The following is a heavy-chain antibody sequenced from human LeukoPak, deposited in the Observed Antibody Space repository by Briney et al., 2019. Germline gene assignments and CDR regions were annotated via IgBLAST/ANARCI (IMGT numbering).Heavy chain of an antibody. CDR2: INHSGST. J-gene: IGHJ4*02. CDR1: GGSFSGCY. Sequence: SETLSLTCAVYGGSFSGCYWSWIRQPPGKGLEWIGEINHSGSTNYNPSLKSRVTISVDTSKNQFSLKLSSVTAADTAVYYCARGAMAKTYDYWGQGTLVTVSS. V-gene: IGHV4-34*01. CDR3: ARGAMAKTYDY. D-gene: IGHD5-18*01.